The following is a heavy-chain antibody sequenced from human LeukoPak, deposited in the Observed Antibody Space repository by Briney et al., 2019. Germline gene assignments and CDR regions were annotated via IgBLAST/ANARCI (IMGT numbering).Heavy chain of an antibody. Sequence: ASVKVSCKASGYTFTGYYMHWVRQAPGQGLEWMGWINPNSGGTNYAQKFQGRVTMTRDTSISTAYMELSRLRSDDTAVYYCARASTVTTRTNYYYYMDVWGKGTTVTVSS. CDR2: INPNSGGT. J-gene: IGHJ6*03. CDR1: GYTFTGYY. V-gene: IGHV1-2*02. D-gene: IGHD4-17*01. CDR3: ARASTVTTRTNYYYYMDV.